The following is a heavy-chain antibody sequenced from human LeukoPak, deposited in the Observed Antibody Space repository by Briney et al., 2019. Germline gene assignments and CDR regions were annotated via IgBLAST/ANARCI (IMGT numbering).Heavy chain of an antibody. V-gene: IGHV1-69*13. Sequence: ASVKVSCKASGYTFTSYYMHWVRQAPGQGLEWMGGIIPIFGTANYAQKFQGRVTITADESTSTAYMELSSLRSEDTAVYYCATYYYGSGSYYEYYFDYWGQGTLVTVSS. J-gene: IGHJ4*02. D-gene: IGHD3-10*01. CDR2: IIPIFGTA. CDR3: ATYYYGSGSYYEYYFDY. CDR1: GYTFTSYY.